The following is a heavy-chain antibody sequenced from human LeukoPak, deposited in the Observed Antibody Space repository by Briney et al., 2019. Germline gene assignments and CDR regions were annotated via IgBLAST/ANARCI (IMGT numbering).Heavy chain of an antibody. Sequence: GGSLRLSCAAYGFTFSSYGMHWVRQAPGKGLEWVAFIRCDGSNKYYADSVKGRFTISRDNSKNTLYLQMNSLRAEDTAVYYCAKDVQSTGHYDFWSGYLGYYYYMDVWGKGTTVTVSS. CDR3: AKDVQSTGHYDFWSGYLGYYYYMDV. J-gene: IGHJ6*03. CDR2: IRCDGSNK. CDR1: GFTFSSYG. D-gene: IGHD3-3*01. V-gene: IGHV3-30*02.